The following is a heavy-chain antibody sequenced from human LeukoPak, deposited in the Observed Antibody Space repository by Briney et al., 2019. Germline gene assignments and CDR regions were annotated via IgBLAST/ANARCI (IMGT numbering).Heavy chain of an antibody. CDR2: IKQDGSKK. CDR3: TRVGYIDEGIDY. V-gene: IGHV3-7*04. CDR1: GFPFSSYW. Sequence: GGSLRLSCVASGFPFSSYWMTWVRQAPGKGLEWVANIKQDGSKKPYVDSVKGRFTISRDNAKNSLYLQMNSLRAEDTAIYYCTRVGYIDEGIDYWGQGALVTVSS. D-gene: IGHD5-24*01. J-gene: IGHJ4*02.